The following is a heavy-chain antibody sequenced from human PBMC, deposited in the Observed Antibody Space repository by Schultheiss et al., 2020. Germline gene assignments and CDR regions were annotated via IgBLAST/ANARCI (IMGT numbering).Heavy chain of an antibody. V-gene: IGHV3-33*01. CDR3: TTDPPTLGAY. Sequence: GGSLRLSCTASGFTFSSQAMHWVRQAPGKGLEWVAAIWYDGSNSYYADSAKGRFTISRDDSKNTLYLQMNSLKTEDTAVYYCTTDPPTLGAYWGQGTLVTVSS. J-gene: IGHJ4*02. CDR1: GFTFSSQA. D-gene: IGHD4/OR15-4a*01. CDR2: IWYDGSNS.